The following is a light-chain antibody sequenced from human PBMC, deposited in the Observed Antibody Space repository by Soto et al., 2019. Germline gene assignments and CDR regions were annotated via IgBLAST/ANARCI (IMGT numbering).Light chain of an antibody. J-gene: IGKJ1*01. V-gene: IGKV1-5*03. CDR3: QHYNSYSEE. CDR1: QTISSW. Sequence: DIQMTQSASTLSGSVGDRVTITSRASQTISSWLAWYQQKPGKAPKLLIYKASTLESGVPSRFSGSGSGTEFTLTISSLQPDDFATYYCQHYNSYSEEFGQGTKVDNK. CDR2: KAS.